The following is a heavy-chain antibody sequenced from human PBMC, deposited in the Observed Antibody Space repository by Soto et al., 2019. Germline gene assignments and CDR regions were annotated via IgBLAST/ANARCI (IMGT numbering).Heavy chain of an antibody. J-gene: IGHJ4*02. Sequence: EVHLLESGGGLVHPGGSLTLSCVASGFTFSHYTLNWDRQAPGKGPEGVSTISDRPTGHTHYAESVRGRFAISSDDPRNTVYLQMDSRRADGTAVYYCTTRLNAHFVYWGQGVRVTVSS. D-gene: IGHD2-2*01. V-gene: IGHV3-23*01. CDR3: TTRLNAHFVY. CDR1: GFTFSHYT. CDR2: ISDRPTGHT.